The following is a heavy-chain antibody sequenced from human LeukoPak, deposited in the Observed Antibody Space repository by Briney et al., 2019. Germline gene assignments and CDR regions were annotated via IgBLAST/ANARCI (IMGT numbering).Heavy chain of an antibody. Sequence: ASVKVSCKASGYTFTSYDINWVRQATGQGLEWMGWMNPNSGNTGYAQKFQGRVTMTRNTSISTAYMELSSLRSEDTAAYYCARVMRRGYYFDYWGQGTLVTVSS. D-gene: IGHD3-10*01. J-gene: IGHJ4*02. V-gene: IGHV1-8*01. CDR2: MNPNSGNT. CDR1: GYTFTSYD. CDR3: ARVMRRGYYFDY.